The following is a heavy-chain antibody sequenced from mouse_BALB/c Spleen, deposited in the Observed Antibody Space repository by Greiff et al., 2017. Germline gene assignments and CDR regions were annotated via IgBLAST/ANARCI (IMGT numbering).Heavy chain of an antibody. D-gene: IGHD3-3*01. CDR2: IDPANGNT. Sequence: VQLKESGAELVKPGASVKLSCTASGFNIKDTYMHWVKQRPEQGLEWIGRIDPANGNTKYDPKFQGKATITADTSSNTAYLQLSSLTSEDTAVYYCASEGGWFAYGGEGTLVTVSA. CDR3: ASEGGWFAY. J-gene: IGHJ3*01. CDR1: GFNIKDTY. V-gene: IGHV14-3*02.